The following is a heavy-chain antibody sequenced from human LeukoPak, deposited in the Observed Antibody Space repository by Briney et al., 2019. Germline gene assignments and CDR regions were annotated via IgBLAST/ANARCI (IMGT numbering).Heavy chain of an antibody. V-gene: IGHV4-38-2*01. CDR3: ARQYGSQGYYDSSGYYVAEYFQH. CDR2: IYHSGST. CDR1: GYSISSGYY. Sequence: PSETLSLTCAVSGYSISSGYYWGWIRQPPGKGLEWIGSIYHSGSTYYNPSLKSRVTISVDTSKNQFSPKLSSVTAADTAVYYCARQYGSQGYYDSSGYYVAEYFQHWGQGTLVTVSS. D-gene: IGHD3-22*01. J-gene: IGHJ1*01.